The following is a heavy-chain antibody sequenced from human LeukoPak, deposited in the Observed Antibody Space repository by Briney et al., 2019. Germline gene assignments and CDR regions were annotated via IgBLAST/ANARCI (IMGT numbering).Heavy chain of an antibody. Sequence: PGRSLSLSCAASGFTLTSYAMHWVRQAPGKGLEWVSAISDSGDNPYYADSVKGRFTISRDNSENTLSLQMYSLRAEDTAVYYCAKDRGGSYFDFDFWGRGTLVTVSS. J-gene: IGHJ4*02. CDR2: ISDSGDNP. CDR1: GFTLTSYA. V-gene: IGHV3-23*01. D-gene: IGHD1-26*01. CDR3: AKDRGGSYFDFDF.